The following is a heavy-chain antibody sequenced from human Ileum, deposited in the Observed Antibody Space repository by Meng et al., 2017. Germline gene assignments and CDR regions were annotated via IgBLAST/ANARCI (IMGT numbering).Heavy chain of an antibody. Sequence: VTLVQLGAGVKKPGASVKVSCKASGYTFTGYYMHWVRQAPGQGLEWMGRINPNSGGTNYAQKFQGRVTMTRDTSISTAYMELSRLRSDDTAVYYCARERFYYYDSSGSINWGQGTLVTVSS. CDR2: INPNSGGT. J-gene: IGHJ4*02. V-gene: IGHV1-2*06. D-gene: IGHD3-22*01. CDR3: ARERFYYYDSSGSIN. CDR1: GYTFTGYY.